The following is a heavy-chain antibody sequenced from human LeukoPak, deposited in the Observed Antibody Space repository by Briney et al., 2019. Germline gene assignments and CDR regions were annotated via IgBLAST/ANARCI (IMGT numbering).Heavy chain of an antibody. CDR1: GGSFSGYY. J-gene: IGHJ4*02. CDR3: ARGLFTIFGVVIIDGFDY. V-gene: IGHV4-34*01. CDR2: INHSGST. Sequence: SETLSLTCAVYGGSFSGYYWSWIRQPPGKGLGWIGEINHSGSTNYNPSVKSRVTISVDTSKSQFSLKLSSVTAADTAVYYCARGLFTIFGVVIIDGFDYWGQGTLVTVSS. D-gene: IGHD3-3*01.